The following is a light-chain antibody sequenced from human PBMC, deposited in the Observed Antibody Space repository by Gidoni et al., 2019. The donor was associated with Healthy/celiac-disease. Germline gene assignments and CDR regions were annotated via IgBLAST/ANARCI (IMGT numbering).Light chain of an antibody. CDR2: KDS. J-gene: IGLJ2*01. CDR1: AFPKQY. Sequence: SYELTQPPSASVSPGQTARITCSGDAFPKQYAYWYQQKPGQAPVLVIYKDSERPSGIPERFSGSSSGTTVTLTISGVQAEDEADYYCQSADSSGTYRVFGGGTKLTVL. CDR3: QSADSSGTYRV. V-gene: IGLV3-25*03.